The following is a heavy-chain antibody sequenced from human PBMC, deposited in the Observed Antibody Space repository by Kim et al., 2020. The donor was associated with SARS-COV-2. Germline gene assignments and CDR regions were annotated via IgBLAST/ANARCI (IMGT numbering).Heavy chain of an antibody. J-gene: IGHJ4*02. CDR2: GNGNT. D-gene: IGHD2-15*01. CDR3: LGGYYFDY. V-gene: IGHV1-3*01. Sequence: GNGNTIDSQKFQGRVTFTTDTSASTAYMELGSLRSEDSAVYYCLGGYYFDYWGQGTLVTVSS.